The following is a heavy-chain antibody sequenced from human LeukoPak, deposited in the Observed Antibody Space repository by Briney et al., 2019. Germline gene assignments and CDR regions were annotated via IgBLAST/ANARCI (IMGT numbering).Heavy chain of an antibody. Sequence: PSETLSLTCTVSGGSVSSGSYYWSWIRRPPEKGLEWIGYIHSSGSTNYSPSLKSRLTLSVDTSKNQFSLNLNSVTAADTAVYYCARVGVIATVNGYCYHALDVWGQGTTVAVSS. V-gene: IGHV4-61*01. CDR2: IHSSGST. J-gene: IGHJ6*02. CDR3: ARVGVIATVNGYCYHALDV. CDR1: GGSVSSGSYY. D-gene: IGHD5-18*01.